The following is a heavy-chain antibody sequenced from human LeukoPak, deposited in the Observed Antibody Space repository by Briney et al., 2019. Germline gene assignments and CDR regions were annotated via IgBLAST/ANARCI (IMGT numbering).Heavy chain of an antibody. CDR2: VAPEDDAT. Sequence: ASVKASCKASGYTFTDYYMHWVQHAPGKGLEWMGLVAPEDDATLYAEKFQGRVTITADTSSDTGYMELSSLRSGDTAVCYCATVSGSGSYYNHFDYWGQGTLVTVSS. J-gene: IGHJ4*02. D-gene: IGHD3-10*01. CDR1: GYTFTDYY. CDR3: ATVSGSGSYYNHFDY. V-gene: IGHV1-69-2*01.